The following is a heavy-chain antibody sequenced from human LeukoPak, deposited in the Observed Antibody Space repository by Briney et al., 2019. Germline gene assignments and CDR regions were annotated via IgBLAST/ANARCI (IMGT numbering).Heavy chain of an antibody. CDR1: GGSISSSSYY. Sequence: PSETLSLTCTVSGGSISSSSYYWGWIRQPPGKGLEWIGYIFHSGITYFNPSLKSRVTISPDRSKNQFSLKLSSVTAADTAVYYCARGYYYDSSGPTGDYFDLWGRGTLVTVSS. V-gene: IGHV4-39*07. D-gene: IGHD3-22*01. CDR2: IFHSGIT. J-gene: IGHJ2*01. CDR3: ARGYYYDSSGPTGDYFDL.